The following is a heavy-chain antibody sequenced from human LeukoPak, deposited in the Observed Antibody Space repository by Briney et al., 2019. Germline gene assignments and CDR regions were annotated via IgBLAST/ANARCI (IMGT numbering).Heavy chain of an antibody. D-gene: IGHD2-21*02. Sequence: GGSLRLSCVASGFDFSSNGMHCVRQAPGKGLEWVAVIWYDGSNANYADSVKGRFTIPRDDSKNTLYLQMSSLRADDTAVYYCARDYFSRGGLVTTIQYYFNSWGQGTLVTVSS. CDR2: IWYDGSNA. V-gene: IGHV3-33*01. CDR1: GFDFSSNG. J-gene: IGHJ4*02. CDR3: ARDYFSRGGLVTTIQYYFNS.